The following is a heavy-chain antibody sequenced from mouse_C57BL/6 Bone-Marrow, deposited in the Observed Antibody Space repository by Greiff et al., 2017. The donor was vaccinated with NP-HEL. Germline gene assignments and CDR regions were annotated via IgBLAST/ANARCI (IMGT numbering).Heavy chain of an antibody. D-gene: IGHD2-1*01. CDR3: ARERYYGAFAY. CDR1: GYTFTSYW. Sequence: QVQLQQPGAELVMPGASVKLSCKASGYTFTSYWMHWVKQRPGQGLEWIGEIDPSDSYPNYNQKFKGKSTLTVDKSSSTAYMQLSSLTSEDSAVYYGARERYYGAFAYWGQGTLVTVSA. J-gene: IGHJ3*01. CDR2: IDPSDSYP. V-gene: IGHV1-69*01.